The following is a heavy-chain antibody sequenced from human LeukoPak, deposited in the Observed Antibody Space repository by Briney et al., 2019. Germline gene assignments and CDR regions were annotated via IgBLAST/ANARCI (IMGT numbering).Heavy chain of an antibody. CDR3: ARINDSSGYSSAFDI. Sequence: PSETLSLTCTVSGGSLSSYYWSWVRQPPGKGLEWIGYIYYSGSTNYNPSLTSRVTISVDTSKNQFSLKLSSVTAADTAVYYCARINDSSGYSSAFDIWGQGTMVTVSS. CDR1: GGSLSSYY. V-gene: IGHV4-59*12. CDR2: IYYSGST. D-gene: IGHD3-22*01. J-gene: IGHJ3*02.